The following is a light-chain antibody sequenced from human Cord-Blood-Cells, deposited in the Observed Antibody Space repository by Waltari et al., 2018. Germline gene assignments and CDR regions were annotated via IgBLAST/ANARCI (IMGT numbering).Light chain of an antibody. Sequence: IQMTQPPSSLSASVGDRVTITCRASQSISSYLNWYQQKPGKAPKLLIYAASSLQGGVPSRFSGSVSGTDFTLTISSLQPEDFATYYCRQSYSTPYTFGQGTKLEIK. CDR1: QSISSY. CDR2: AAS. CDR3: RQSYSTPYT. J-gene: IGKJ2*01. V-gene: IGKV1-39*01.